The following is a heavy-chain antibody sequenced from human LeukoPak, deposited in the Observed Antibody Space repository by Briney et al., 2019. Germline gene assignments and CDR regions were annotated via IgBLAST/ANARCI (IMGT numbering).Heavy chain of an antibody. Sequence: GGSLRLSCAASGFAASGFTFSTFGMHWVRQAPGKGLEWVAFIRYDGSNKYYADSVKGRFTISRDNSKNTLYLQMNSLRAEDTAVYYCAKDYYYGSGSYWGAFDIWGQGTMVTVSS. D-gene: IGHD3-10*01. CDR3: AKDYYYGSGSYWGAFDI. CDR1: GFTFSTFG. V-gene: IGHV3-30*02. J-gene: IGHJ3*02. CDR2: IRYDGSNK.